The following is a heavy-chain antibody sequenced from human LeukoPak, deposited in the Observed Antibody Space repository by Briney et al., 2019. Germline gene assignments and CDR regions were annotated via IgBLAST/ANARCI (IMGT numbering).Heavy chain of an antibody. CDR3: ARESHDTREDY. J-gene: IGHJ4*02. D-gene: IGHD3-22*01. Sequence: AASVKVSCKASGYTFTSYGISWVRQAPGQGLEWMGWISAYNGNTNYAQKLQGRVTMTTDTSTSTAYMELRSLKSDDTAVYYCARESHDTREDYWGQGTLVTVSS. CDR1: GYTFTSYG. CDR2: ISAYNGNT. V-gene: IGHV1-18*01.